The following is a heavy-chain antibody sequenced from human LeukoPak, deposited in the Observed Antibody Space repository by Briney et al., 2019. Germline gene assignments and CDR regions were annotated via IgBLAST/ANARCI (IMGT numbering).Heavy chain of an antibody. D-gene: IGHD1-1*01. J-gene: IGHJ4*02. V-gene: IGHV3-21*01. CDR1: GFIFRNHA. CDR2: ISGDSTYI. CDR3: ARVSGRLERQSDLDY. Sequence: GGSLRLSCAASGFIFRNHAMNWVRQAPGQGLEWVSSISGDSTYIYNAGSVTGRFTISRDNAQASLYLQMISLRADDTAVYYCARVSGRLERQSDLDYWGQGTLVIVSS.